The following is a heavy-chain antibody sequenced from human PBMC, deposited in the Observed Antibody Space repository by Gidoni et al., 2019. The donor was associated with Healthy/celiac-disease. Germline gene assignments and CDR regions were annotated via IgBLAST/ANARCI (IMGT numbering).Heavy chain of an antibody. CDR3: ARSRNDYGGNDAFDI. D-gene: IGHD4-17*01. Sequence: QVQLVASGGGLVKPGGSLRLSCAASGFTFSDYYMSWIRQAPGKGLEWVSYISSSSSYTNYADSVKGRFTISRDNAKNSLYLQMNSLRAEDTAVYYCARSRNDYGGNDAFDIWGQGTMVTVSS. CDR1: GFTFSDYY. J-gene: IGHJ3*02. V-gene: IGHV3-11*05. CDR2: ISSSSSYT.